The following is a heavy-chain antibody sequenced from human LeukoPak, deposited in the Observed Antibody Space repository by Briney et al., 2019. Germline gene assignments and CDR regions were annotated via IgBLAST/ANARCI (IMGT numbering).Heavy chain of an antibody. Sequence: GGSLKLSCAASGFTFSGSAMHWVRQAPGKGLEWVSYISSSGSTIYYADSVKGRFTISRDNAKNSLYPQMNSLRAEDTAVYYCARGAEHYDILTGYYTGMEAFYFDYWGQGTLATVSS. CDR2: ISSSGSTI. J-gene: IGHJ4*02. CDR3: ARGAEHYDILTGYYTGMEAFYFDY. CDR1: GFTFSGSA. V-gene: IGHV3-48*03. D-gene: IGHD3-9*01.